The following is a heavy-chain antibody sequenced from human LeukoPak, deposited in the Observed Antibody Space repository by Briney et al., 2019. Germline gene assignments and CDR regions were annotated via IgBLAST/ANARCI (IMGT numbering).Heavy chain of an antibody. CDR3: AKDKMAYSTSSWDY. V-gene: IGHV3-30*18. CDR2: ISYDGGTK. CDR1: GFAFSNYA. D-gene: IGHD6-6*01. J-gene: IGHJ4*02. Sequence: GGSLRLSCAASGFAFSNYAMHWVCQAPGKGLEWVAVISYDGGTKYYADSVKGRFTISRDNSKNTLYLQMNSLRAEDTAVYYCAKDKMAYSTSSWDYWGQGTLVTVSS.